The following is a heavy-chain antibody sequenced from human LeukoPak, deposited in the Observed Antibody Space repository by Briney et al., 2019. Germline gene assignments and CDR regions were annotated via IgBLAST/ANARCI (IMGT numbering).Heavy chain of an antibody. D-gene: IGHD3-22*01. CDR3: ARDWGCSSTSCRYYYDSSGTPIFDY. V-gene: IGHV1-18*01. Sequence: ASVKVSCKASGYTFTSYGISWVRQAPGQGLEWMGWISAYNGNTNYAQKLQGRATMTTDTSTSTAYMELRSLRSDDTAVYYCARDWGCSSTSCRYYYDSSGTPIFDYWGQGTLVTVSS. J-gene: IGHJ4*02. CDR1: GYTFTSYG. CDR2: ISAYNGNT.